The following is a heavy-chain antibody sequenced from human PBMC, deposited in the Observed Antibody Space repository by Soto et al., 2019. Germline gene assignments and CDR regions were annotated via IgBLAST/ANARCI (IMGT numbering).Heavy chain of an antibody. CDR3: VRAGITTTHYYFDY. Sequence: AGGSLRLSCAASGFTFSDHYMSWIRQAPGKGLEWIGYSSNSGPFTRYADSVKGRFSISRDNAKNSLYLQINSLRGDDTAIYYCVRAGITTTHYYFDYWGQGT. V-gene: IGHV3-11*06. CDR2: SSNSGPFT. J-gene: IGHJ4*02. CDR1: GFTFSDHY. D-gene: IGHD1-20*01.